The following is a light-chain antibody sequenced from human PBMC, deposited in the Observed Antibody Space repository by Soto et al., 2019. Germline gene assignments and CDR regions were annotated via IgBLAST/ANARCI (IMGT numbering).Light chain of an antibody. CDR2: EVT. CDR3: SSYAGSNILV. Sequence: QYALTQPPSASGSPGQSVTISCTGTSSDVGGYNYVSWYQQHPSKVPKLMIYEVTKRPSGVPDRFSGSKSGNTASLTVSGLQAEDEADYYCSSYAGSNILVFGGGTKLTVL. J-gene: IGLJ3*02. CDR1: SSDVGGYNY. V-gene: IGLV2-8*01.